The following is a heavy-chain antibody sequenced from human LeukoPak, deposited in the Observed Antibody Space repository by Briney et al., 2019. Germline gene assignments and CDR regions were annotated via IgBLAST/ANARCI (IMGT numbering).Heavy chain of an antibody. CDR1: GGSISSSSYY. D-gene: IGHD3-3*01. CDR2: IYYSGST. CDR3: ARTNLGGTIFGVVSDAFDI. J-gene: IGHJ3*02. V-gene: IGHV4-39*07. Sequence: SETLSLTCTVSGGSISSSSYYWGWIRQPPGKGLEWIGSIYYSGSTYYNPSLKSRVTISVDTSKNQFSLKLSSVTAADTAVYYCARTNLGGTIFGVVSDAFDIWGQGTMVTVSS.